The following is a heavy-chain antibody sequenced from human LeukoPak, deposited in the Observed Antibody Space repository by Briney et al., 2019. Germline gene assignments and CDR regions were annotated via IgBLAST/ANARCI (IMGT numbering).Heavy chain of an antibody. CDR1: GYTFTSYG. V-gene: IGHV1-18*01. J-gene: IGHJ6*03. Sequence: GASVKVSCKASGYTFTSYGISWVRQAPGQGLEWMGWISAYNGNTNYAQKLQGRVTMTTDTSTSTAYMELRSLRSDDTAVYYCARGRIAAPAPLYYYYMDVWGKGTTVTVSS. CDR3: ARGRIAAPAPLYYYYMDV. CDR2: ISAYNGNT. D-gene: IGHD6-6*01.